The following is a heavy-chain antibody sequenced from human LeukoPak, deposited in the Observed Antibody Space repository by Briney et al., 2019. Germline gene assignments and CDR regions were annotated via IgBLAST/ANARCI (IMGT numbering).Heavy chain of an antibody. CDR3: ARGVTTSFDH. D-gene: IGHD4-17*01. J-gene: IGHJ4*02. CDR2: ISTNNGNT. Sequence: ASVTVSCKTFGYTFTTYGISWVRQAPGQGLEWMGWISTNNGNTNYVQNLQGRVTMTTDTSTSTAYMELRSLRSDDTAVYYCARGVTTSFDHWGQGTLVTVSS. V-gene: IGHV1-18*01. CDR1: GYTFTTYG.